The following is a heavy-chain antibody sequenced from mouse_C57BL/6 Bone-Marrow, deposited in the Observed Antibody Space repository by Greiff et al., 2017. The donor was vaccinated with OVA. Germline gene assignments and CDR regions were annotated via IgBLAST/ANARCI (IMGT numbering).Heavy chain of an antibody. D-gene: IGHD2-1*01. V-gene: IGHV5-9-1*02. CDR3: TRLLDAMDY. CDR1: GFTFSSYA. J-gene: IGHJ4*01. CDR2: ISSGGDYI. Sequence: EVKLMESGEGLVKPGGSLKLSCAASGFTFSSYAMSWVRQTPEKRLEWVAYISSGGDYIYYADTVKGRFTISRDNTRNTLYLQMSSLKSEDTAMYYCTRLLDAMDYWGQGTSVTVSS.